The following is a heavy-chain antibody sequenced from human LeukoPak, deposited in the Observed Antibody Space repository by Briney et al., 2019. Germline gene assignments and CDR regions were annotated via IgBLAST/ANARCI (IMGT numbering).Heavy chain of an antibody. CDR1: GFTFTTYP. CDR2: ISGSGGTT. V-gene: IGHV3-23*01. J-gene: IGHJ4*02. CDR3: ARDQGY. Sequence: QPGASLRLSCVASGFTFTTYPMMWVRQAPGKGLEWVSAISGSGGTTYYADSVKGRFTISRDNSQNTLYLQMNSLRAEDTALFYCARDQGYWGQGTLVTVSS.